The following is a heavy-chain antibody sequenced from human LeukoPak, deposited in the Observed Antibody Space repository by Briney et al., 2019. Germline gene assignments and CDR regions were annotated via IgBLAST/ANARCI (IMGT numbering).Heavy chain of an antibody. J-gene: IGHJ4*02. V-gene: IGHV4-31*11. Sequence: SEALSLTCAVSVGSLRSGGYYWSGIRQHPGEGLEWIGYIYYSGSTYYNPSLKSRVTISVDTSKNQFSLKLSSVTAADTAVYYCARTGSFWSGYDYWGQGTLVTVSS. CDR1: VGSLRSGGYY. CDR2: IYYSGST. CDR3: ARTGSFWSGYDY. D-gene: IGHD3-3*01.